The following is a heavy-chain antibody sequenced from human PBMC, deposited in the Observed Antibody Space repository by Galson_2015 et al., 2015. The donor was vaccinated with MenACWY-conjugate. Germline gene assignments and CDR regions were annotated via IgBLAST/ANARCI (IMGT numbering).Heavy chain of an antibody. CDR1: GFIFSSYW. D-gene: IGHD2/OR15-2a*01. CDR2: IKEDGSER. Sequence: SLRLSCAASGFIFSSYWMTWVRQAPGKGLEWVANIKEDGSERHYVDSVKGRFTISRDNAKNSLYLQMNSLRVEDTAVYYCARDPDLSWGRGTTVTVSS. CDR3: ARDPDLS. J-gene: IGHJ6*02. V-gene: IGHV3-7*03.